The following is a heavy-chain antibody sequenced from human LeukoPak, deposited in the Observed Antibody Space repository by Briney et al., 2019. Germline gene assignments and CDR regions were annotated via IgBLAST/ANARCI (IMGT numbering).Heavy chain of an antibody. Sequence: PGGSLRLSCAASGFTFSSYAMSWVRQAPGKGLEWVSTSGSGGSTYHADSVKGRFTISRDNSKNTLYLQMNSLRLEDTAVYYCAKQRAGTSWSPDYWGQGTLVTVSS. V-gene: IGHV3-23*01. CDR1: GFTFSSYA. D-gene: IGHD6-13*01. CDR2: SGSGGST. J-gene: IGHJ4*02. CDR3: AKQRAGTSWSPDY.